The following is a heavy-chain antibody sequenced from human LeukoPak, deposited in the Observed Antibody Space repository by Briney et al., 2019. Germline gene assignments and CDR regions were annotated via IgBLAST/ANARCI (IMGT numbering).Heavy chain of an antibody. J-gene: IGHJ4*02. CDR3: ARGPDDLGDEYYFDY. Sequence: PSETLSLTCAVYGGSFSGYYWSWIRHPPGKGLEWIGEINHSGSTNYNPSLKSRVTISVDTSKNQFSLKLSSVTAADTAVYYCARGPDDLGDEYYFDYWGQGTLVTVSS. CDR1: GGSFSGYY. D-gene: IGHD2-21*01. V-gene: IGHV4-34*01. CDR2: INHSGST.